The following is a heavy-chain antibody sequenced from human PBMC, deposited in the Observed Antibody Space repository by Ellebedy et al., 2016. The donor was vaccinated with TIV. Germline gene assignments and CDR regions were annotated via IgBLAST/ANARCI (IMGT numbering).Heavy chain of an antibody. Sequence: SETLSLTCVISGDSVSTDIGWNWIRQSPSRGLEWLGRTYYRSKWNNDYAESLKSRITINPDTSKNLFSLQLNSVTPEDTAVYYCARGWFGSGMGVWGQGTTVTVSS. CDR1: GDSVSTDIG. J-gene: IGHJ6*02. V-gene: IGHV6-1*01. D-gene: IGHD3-10*01. CDR2: TYYRSKWNN. CDR3: ARGWFGSGMGV.